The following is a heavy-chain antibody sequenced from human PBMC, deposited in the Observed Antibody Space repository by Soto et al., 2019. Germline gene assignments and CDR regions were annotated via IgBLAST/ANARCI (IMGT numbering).Heavy chain of an antibody. V-gene: IGHV1-69*06. D-gene: IGHD5-12*01. CDR2: IIPIFGTA. Sequence: QVQLVQSGAEVKKPGSSVRVSCKASGGALRNNAITWVRQAPGQGLEWMGEIIPIFGTANYAQKFQGRVTITADTSTNTIYVDLSSLTSEDTAVYYCARAPGYTGYANRERFDPWGQGTLVTVSS. J-gene: IGHJ5*02. CDR3: ARAPGYTGYANRERFDP. CDR1: GGALRNNA.